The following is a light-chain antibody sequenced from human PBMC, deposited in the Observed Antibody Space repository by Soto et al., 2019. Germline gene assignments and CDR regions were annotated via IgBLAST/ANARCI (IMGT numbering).Light chain of an antibody. V-gene: IGKV4-1*01. CDR3: QQYYSTPWT. CDR1: QRVLYSSNNKNY. Sequence: DIVMTQSPDSLAVSLGERATINCKSSQRVLYSSNNKNYLAWYQQKPGQPPKLLIYWASTRESGVPDRFSGSGSGTDFTLTIRLLQAEDVAVYYCQQYYSTPWTFGQGTKLEIK. J-gene: IGKJ1*01. CDR2: WAS.